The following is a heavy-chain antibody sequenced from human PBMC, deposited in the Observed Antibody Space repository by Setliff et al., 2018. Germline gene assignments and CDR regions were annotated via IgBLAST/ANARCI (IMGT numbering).Heavy chain of an antibody. J-gene: IGHJ3*01. CDR1: GYSISNGFY. Sequence: SETLSLTCAVSGYSISNGFYWGWIRQSPVRGLEWIGSLFDGGSAYYSPSLKSRASISPDASKNQFALKLTSATAADTAVYYCARDPHYDPTYSLPGHAFDFWGQGIMVTVSS. CDR3: ARDPHYDPTYSLPGHAFDF. CDR2: LFDGGSA. V-gene: IGHV4-38-2*02. D-gene: IGHD3-22*01.